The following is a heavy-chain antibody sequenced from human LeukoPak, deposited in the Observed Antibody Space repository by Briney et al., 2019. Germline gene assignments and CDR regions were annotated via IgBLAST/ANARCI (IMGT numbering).Heavy chain of an antibody. CDR3: ARHPRVLRYFDWSTDAFDI. Sequence: PSETLSLTCTVSGGSISSYYWSWIRQPPGKGLEWIGYIYYSGSTSYNPSLKSRVTISVDTSKNQFSLKLSSVTAADTAVYYCARHPRVLRYFDWSTDAFDIWGQGTMVTVSS. CDR1: GGSISSYY. V-gene: IGHV4-59*08. J-gene: IGHJ3*02. CDR2: IYYSGST. D-gene: IGHD3-9*01.